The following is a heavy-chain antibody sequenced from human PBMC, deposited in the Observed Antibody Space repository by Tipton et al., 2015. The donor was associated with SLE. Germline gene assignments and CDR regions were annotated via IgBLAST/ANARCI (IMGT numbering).Heavy chain of an antibody. J-gene: IGHJ4*02. D-gene: IGHD6-19*01. V-gene: IGHV3-9*01. CDR1: GFKFDNYA. Sequence: SLRLSCVTSGFKFDNYAMHWVRQAPGEGLEWVSGISWHGDGLGYADSVRGRFTISRDNAKNSVYLQMDSLRADDTAFYYCAKALDSHGWWEIASWGQGSLITVSS. CDR3: AKALDSHGWWEIAS. CDR2: ISWHGDGL.